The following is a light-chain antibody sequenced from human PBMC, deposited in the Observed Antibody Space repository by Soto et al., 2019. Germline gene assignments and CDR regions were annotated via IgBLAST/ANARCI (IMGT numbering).Light chain of an antibody. J-gene: IGKJ1*01. V-gene: IGKV1-39*01. CDR1: QSISTY. CDR3: QQSQSPPWT. CDR2: GAS. Sequence: DIQMTQSPSSLSASVGDRVAITCRASQSISTYLNWYQQKPGKAPKLLIYGASTLESGVPSRFSGSGSGTDFALTISSLQPDDFATYHCQQSQSPPWTFGQGTKVEIK.